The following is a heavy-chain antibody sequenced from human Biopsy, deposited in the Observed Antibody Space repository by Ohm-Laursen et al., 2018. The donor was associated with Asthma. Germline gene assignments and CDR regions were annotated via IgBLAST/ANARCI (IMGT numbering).Heavy chain of an antibody. CDR3: ARKAGSCISRTCYSLDF. CDR2: INSVFGTT. CDR1: GGTFNTYV. J-gene: IGHJ4*02. D-gene: IGHD2-2*01. Sequence: SVKVSCKSLGGTFNTYVIGWVRQAPGQGLEWIGGINSVFGTTTYPQKFQDRVTINADDSTSTVYMELSSLRSEDTAVYYCARKAGSCISRTCYSLDFWGQGTLVTVAS. V-gene: IGHV1-69*13.